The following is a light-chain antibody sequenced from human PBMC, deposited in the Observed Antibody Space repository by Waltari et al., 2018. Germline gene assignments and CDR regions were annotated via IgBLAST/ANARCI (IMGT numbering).Light chain of an antibody. J-gene: IGKJ1*01. CDR3: QHHFRLPAT. CDR1: QSISRY. CDR2: GAS. V-gene: IGKV3-20*01. Sequence: IMLTQSPGTLSLSPGERATLSCRASQSISRYLAWYQQKPGQAPRLLIYGASTRATDIPYRVSGSGYGTDFSLTISGLEPEDSAVYYCQHHFRLPATCGQGTKVEIK.